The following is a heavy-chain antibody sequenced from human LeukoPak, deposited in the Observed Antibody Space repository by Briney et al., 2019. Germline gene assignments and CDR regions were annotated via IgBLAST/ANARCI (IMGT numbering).Heavy chain of an antibody. CDR3: ARGRYDSSGYLIIPYYFDY. V-gene: IGHV3-11*04. J-gene: IGHJ4*02. CDR2: ISSSGITI. D-gene: IGHD3-22*01. Sequence: PGGSLRLPCAASGFTFSDYYMTWIRQAPGKGLEWVSYISSSGITIYYADSVKGRFTISRDNAKNSLYLQMNSLRAEDTAVYYCARGRYDSSGYLIIPYYFDYWGQGTLVTVSS. CDR1: GFTFSDYY.